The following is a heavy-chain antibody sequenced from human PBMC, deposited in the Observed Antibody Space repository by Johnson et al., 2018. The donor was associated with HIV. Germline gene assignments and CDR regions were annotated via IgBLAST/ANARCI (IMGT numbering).Heavy chain of an antibody. J-gene: IGHJ3*02. D-gene: IGHD2-15*01. CDR2: IYSGGDT. V-gene: IGHV3-66*01. Sequence: VQLVESGGGLVQPGGSLRLSCAASGFIVRSNYMNWVRQAPGKGLEWVSGIYSGGDTYYSDSVMGRFTISRDTSKNTLYLQMNSLRGDDTAVYYCTRVSSTSWALDIWGQGTLVTVSS. CDR1: GFIVRSNY. CDR3: TRVSSTSWALDI.